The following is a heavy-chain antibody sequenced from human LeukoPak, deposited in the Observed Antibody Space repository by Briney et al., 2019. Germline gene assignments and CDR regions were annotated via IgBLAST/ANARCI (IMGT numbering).Heavy chain of an antibody. Sequence: SETLSLTCTVSGGSISSYYWTWVRQPAGKGLEWIGRIYTSGSTNYNPSLKSRVTMSVDTSKNQFSLKLSSVTAADTAVYYCARIAAAGTSSYYYYYYTDVWGKGTTVTVSS. J-gene: IGHJ6*03. V-gene: IGHV4-4*07. D-gene: IGHD6-13*01. CDR2: IYTSGST. CDR1: GGSISSYY. CDR3: ARIAAAGTSSYYYYYYTDV.